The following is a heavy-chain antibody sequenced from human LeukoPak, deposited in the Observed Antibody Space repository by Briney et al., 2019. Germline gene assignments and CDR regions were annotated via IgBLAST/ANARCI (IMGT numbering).Heavy chain of an antibody. D-gene: IGHD2-2*01. CDR3: SRHDPYCSSPTCPPMDV. J-gene: IGHJ6*04. Sequence: QPGGSLKLSCAASGFTFSGSTMYWVRQASGKGLEWLGHIRSKGHTYATSYAASVKGRFTISRDDSESTAFLHMDNLRTEDTAVYYCSRHDPYCSSPTCPPMDVWGRGTTVTVSA. CDR2: IRSKGHTYAT. V-gene: IGHV3-73*01. CDR1: GFTFSGST.